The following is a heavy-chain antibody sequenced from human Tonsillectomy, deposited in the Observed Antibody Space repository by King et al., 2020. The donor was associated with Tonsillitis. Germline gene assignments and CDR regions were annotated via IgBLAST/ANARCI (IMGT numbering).Heavy chain of an antibody. J-gene: IGHJ4*02. D-gene: IGHD3-16*01. V-gene: IGHV3-30-3*01. CDR2: ISYDGSIK. CDR1: GFTFSNYA. Sequence: VQLVESGGGVVQPGRSLRLSCAASGFTFSNYAVNWVRQAPGKGLEWVAVISYDGSIKYYADSVQGRFTISRDNPKNTLYLQMSSLRVEDTAVYYCARGGNNDYIEYWGQGTLVTVSS. CDR3: ARGGNNDYIEY.